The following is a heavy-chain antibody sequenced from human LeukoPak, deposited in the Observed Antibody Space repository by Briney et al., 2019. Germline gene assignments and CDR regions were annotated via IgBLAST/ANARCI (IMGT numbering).Heavy chain of an antibody. CDR1: GGSFSSFY. CDR2: MSYVGVT. V-gene: IGHV4-34*01. Sequence: SETLSLTCAVYGGSFSSFYWSWLRQSPGKGLEWIGSMSYVGVTSYNPSLKSRATISVDTSKNQFSLMLNSVTAADTAVYYCTRLPLDYSLDHWGQGTPVSVSS. J-gene: IGHJ4*02. CDR3: TRLPLDYSLDH. D-gene: IGHD4-11*01.